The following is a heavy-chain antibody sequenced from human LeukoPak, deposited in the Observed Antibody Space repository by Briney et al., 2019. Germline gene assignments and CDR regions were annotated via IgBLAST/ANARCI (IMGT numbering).Heavy chain of an antibody. Sequence: SETLSLTCTVSGGSISSSYWSWIRQPPGKGLEWIGYIYYSGSTNYNPSLKSRVTISVDTSKNQFSLKLNSVTAADTAVYYCASCVDTAKVGLTNWYFDLWGRGTLVTVSS. CDR2: IYYSGST. CDR3: ASCVDTAKVGLTNWYFDL. CDR1: GGSISSSY. V-gene: IGHV4-59*01. D-gene: IGHD5-18*01. J-gene: IGHJ2*01.